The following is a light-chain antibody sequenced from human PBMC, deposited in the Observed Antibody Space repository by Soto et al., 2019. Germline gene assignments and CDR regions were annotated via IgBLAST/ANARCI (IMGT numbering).Light chain of an antibody. Sequence: DIQMTPSPSTLSASVGDRVTITCRASQSIGRFLAWYQHQPGKAPKLLIYDASTLESGVPSRFSGTGSGTEFNCSITSLQPGDFGTYYCQQCYMGWTFGQGTKVDFK. J-gene: IGKJ1*01. CDR1: QSIGRF. V-gene: IGKV1-5*01. CDR3: QQCYMGWT. CDR2: DAS.